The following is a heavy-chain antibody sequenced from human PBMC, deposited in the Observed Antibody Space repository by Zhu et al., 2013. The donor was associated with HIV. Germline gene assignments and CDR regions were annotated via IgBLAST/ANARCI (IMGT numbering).Heavy chain of an antibody. CDR1: GGSISSSNW. CDR3: ASNRPRYRDGGWFDP. J-gene: IGHJ5*02. Sequence: QVQLQESGPGLVKPSGTLSLTCAVSGGSISSSNWWSWVRQPPGKGLEWIGEIYHSGSTYYNPSLKSRVTISVDTSKNQFSLKLSSVTAADTAVYYCASNRPRYRDGGWFDPWGQGPWSPPPQ. D-gene: IGHD3-16*02. CDR2: IYHSGST. V-gene: IGHV4-4*02.